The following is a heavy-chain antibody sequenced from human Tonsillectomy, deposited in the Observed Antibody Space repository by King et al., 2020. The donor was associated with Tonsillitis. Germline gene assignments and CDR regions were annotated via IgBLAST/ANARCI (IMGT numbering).Heavy chain of an antibody. J-gene: IGHJ5*01. V-gene: IGHV3-30*02. Sequence: VQLVESGGGVVQPGGSLRLSCAASGFTFSNYGMHWVRQAPGEGPEWVAFIRSDGSNKFYADSVKGRFVIFRDNSKNTLYLQMNSLRAEDTAVYYCAKGGDGFGSWGQGTLVTVSS. CDR3: AKGGDGFGS. CDR2: IRSDGSNK. CDR1: GFTFSNYG. D-gene: IGHD3-10*01.